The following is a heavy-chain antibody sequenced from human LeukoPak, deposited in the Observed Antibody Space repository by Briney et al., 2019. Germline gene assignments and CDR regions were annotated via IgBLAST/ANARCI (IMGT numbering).Heavy chain of an antibody. CDR3: AKVRSGSYPRYFDY. CDR2: ISGSGGST. V-gene: IGHV3-23*01. Sequence: HAGGSLRLSCAASGFTFSSYAMSWVRQAPGKGLEWVSAISGSGGSTYYADSVKGRFTISRDNSKNTLYLQMNSLRAEDTAVYYCAKVRSGSYPRYFDYWGQGTLVTVSS. D-gene: IGHD1-26*01. CDR1: GFTFSSYA. J-gene: IGHJ4*02.